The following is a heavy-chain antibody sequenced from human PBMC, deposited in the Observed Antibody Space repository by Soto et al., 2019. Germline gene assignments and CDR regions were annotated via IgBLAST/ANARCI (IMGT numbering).Heavy chain of an antibody. D-gene: IGHD1-26*01. CDR2: INSDETIT. CDR3: AREDILGARSFDY. V-gene: IGHV3-74*01. CDR1: GFTFSNYW. Sequence: GSLRLSCAASGFTFSNYWMHWVRQSPGKGLVWVSRINSDETITSYADSVKGRFTISRDNAKNTLYLQMSSLRVEDTALYYCAREDILGARSFDYWGQGALVTVSS. J-gene: IGHJ4*02.